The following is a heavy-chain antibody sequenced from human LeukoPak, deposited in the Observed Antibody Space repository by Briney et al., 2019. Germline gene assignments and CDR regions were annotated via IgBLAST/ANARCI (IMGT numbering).Heavy chain of an antibody. CDR1: GGSISSYY. J-gene: IGHJ4*02. Sequence: PSETPSLTCTVSGGSISSYYWSWIRQPPGKRLEWIGHIYYSGSTNYNPSLKSRVTISVDTSKNQFPLKLSSVTAADTAVYYCASRSSIWSGYQDTLYYFDSWGQGTLVTVSS. CDR3: ASRSSIWSGYQDTLYYFDS. D-gene: IGHD3-3*01. CDR2: IYYSGST. V-gene: IGHV4-59*01.